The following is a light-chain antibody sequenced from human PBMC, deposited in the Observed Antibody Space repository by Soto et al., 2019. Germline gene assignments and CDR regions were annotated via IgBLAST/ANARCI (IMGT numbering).Light chain of an antibody. V-gene: IGLV2-14*01. CDR1: SSDVGGYNF. CDR2: DVS. Sequence: QSALTQPASVSGAPGQSITISCTGTSSDVGGYNFVSWYQQHPGKAPTVMIYDVSNRPSGVSNRFSGSKSGNTAFLTISGLQAEDEADYYCSSYTSSSTVVFGGGTKLTVL. CDR3: SSYTSSSTVV. J-gene: IGLJ2*01.